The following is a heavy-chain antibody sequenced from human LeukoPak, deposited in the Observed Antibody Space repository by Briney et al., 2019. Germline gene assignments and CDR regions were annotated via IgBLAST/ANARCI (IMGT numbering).Heavy chain of an antibody. CDR3: AKDGYDFWSGYYDY. D-gene: IGHD3-3*01. CDR2: ISYDGSNE. J-gene: IGHJ4*02. Sequence: TGGSLRLSCAASGFTFSNYGMHWVRQAPGKGLEWVAVISYDGSNEYYSDSVKGRFTISRDNSKNTLYLQMNSLRAEDTAVYYCAKDGYDFWSGYYDYWGQGTLVTVSS. V-gene: IGHV3-30*18. CDR1: GFTFSNYG.